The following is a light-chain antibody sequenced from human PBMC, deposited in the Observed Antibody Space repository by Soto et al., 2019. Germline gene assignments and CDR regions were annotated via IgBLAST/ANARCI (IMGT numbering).Light chain of an antibody. Sequence: EIVLTQSPGTLSLSPGERATLSCRASQSVSSSYLAWYQQKPGQAPRLLIYGTSSRATGIPDRFSGSGSGTDFTLTISRLEPEDLEVYYCQQYGSSPPVTFGQGTRLEIK. CDR1: QSVSSSY. V-gene: IGKV3-20*01. CDR2: GTS. J-gene: IGKJ5*01. CDR3: QQYGSSPPVT.